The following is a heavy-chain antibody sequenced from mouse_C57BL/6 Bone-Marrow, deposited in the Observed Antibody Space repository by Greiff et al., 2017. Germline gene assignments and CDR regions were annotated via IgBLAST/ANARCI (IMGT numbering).Heavy chain of an antibody. CDR3: TTYTDYYGNSPYYFDY. V-gene: IGHV14-4*01. J-gene: IGHJ2*01. CDR1: GFYIKDDY. Sequence: EVQLQESGAELVRPGASVKLSCTASGFYIKDDYMNWVKQRPEQGLEWIGLIDPENGDTEYAPEFQGKATITADPSSHTASLQLSSLTSEDPSVYSCTTYTDYYGNSPYYFDYWGQGTTLTGSS. D-gene: IGHD1-1*01. CDR2: IDPENGDT.